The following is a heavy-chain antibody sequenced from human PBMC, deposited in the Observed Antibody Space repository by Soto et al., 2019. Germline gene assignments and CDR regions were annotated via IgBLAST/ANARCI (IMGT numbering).Heavy chain of an antibody. CDR2: ISGSGGST. CDR3: AISPRSSGWYGYDY. V-gene: IGHV3-23*01. Sequence: SGGSLRLSCAASGFTFSSYAMSWFRQAPGKGLEWVSAISGSGGSTYYADSVKGRFTISRDNSKNTLYLQMNSLRAEDTAVYYCAISPRSSGWYGYDYWGQGTLVTVSS. CDR1: GFTFSSYA. D-gene: IGHD6-19*01. J-gene: IGHJ4*02.